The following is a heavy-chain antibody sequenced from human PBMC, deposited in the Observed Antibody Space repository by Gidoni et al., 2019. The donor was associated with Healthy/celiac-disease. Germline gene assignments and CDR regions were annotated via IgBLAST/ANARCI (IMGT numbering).Heavy chain of an antibody. CDR2: IVVGSGNT. D-gene: IGHD3-10*01. J-gene: IGHJ4*02. Sequence: QMQLVQSGPEVTKPGTSVKVSCKASGFTFTSSAMQWVRQARGQRLEWIGWIVVGSGNTNYAQKFQERVTITRDMSTSTAYMELSSLRSEDTAVYYCAAVQSWFRELYYFDYWGQGTLVTVSS. CDR3: AAVQSWFRELYYFDY. CDR1: GFTFTSSA. V-gene: IGHV1-58*02.